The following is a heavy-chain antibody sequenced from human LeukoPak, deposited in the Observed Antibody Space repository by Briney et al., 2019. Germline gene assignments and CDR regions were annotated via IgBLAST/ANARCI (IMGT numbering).Heavy chain of an antibody. CDR2: ISSSSSTI. J-gene: IGHJ4*02. Sequence: GGSLTLSCAASGFTFSSYSMNWVRQAPGKGLEWVSYISSSSSTIYYADSVKGRFTISRDNAKNSLYLQMNSLRAEDTAVYYCARVFEFWGQGTLVTVSS. CDR1: GFTFSSYS. CDR3: ARVFEF. V-gene: IGHV3-48*01.